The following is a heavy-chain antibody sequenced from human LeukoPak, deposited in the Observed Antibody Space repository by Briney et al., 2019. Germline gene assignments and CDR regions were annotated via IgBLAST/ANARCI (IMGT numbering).Heavy chain of an antibody. V-gene: IGHV4-59*08. J-gene: IGHJ5*02. Sequence: PSETLSLTCTVSGGSISSYYWSWIRQPPVKGLEWIGYIYYSGSTNYNLSLKSRVTISVDTSKNQFSLKLSSVTAADTAVYYCPRHDWERSKNWFDPWGQGTLVTVSS. CDR2: IYYSGST. CDR3: PRHDWERSKNWFDP. D-gene: IGHD1-1*01. CDR1: GGSISSYY.